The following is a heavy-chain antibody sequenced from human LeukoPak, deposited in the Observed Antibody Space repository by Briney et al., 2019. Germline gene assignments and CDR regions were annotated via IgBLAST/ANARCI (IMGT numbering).Heavy chain of an antibody. V-gene: IGHV3-30*03. CDR1: GFTFSSYG. Sequence: PGGSLRLSCAASGFTFSSYGMHWVRQAPGKGLEWVAVISYDGSNKYYADSVKGRFTISRDNSKNTLYLQMDSLRAEDTAVYYCARDLGDGYYGMDVWGQGTTVTVSS. CDR2: ISYDGSNK. J-gene: IGHJ6*02. D-gene: IGHD2-21*01. CDR3: ARDLGDGYYGMDV.